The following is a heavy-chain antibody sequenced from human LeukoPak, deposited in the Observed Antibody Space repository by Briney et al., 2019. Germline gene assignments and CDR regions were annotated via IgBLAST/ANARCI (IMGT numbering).Heavy chain of an antibody. J-gene: IGHJ5*02. D-gene: IGHD6-13*01. CDR2: ISSSGSTI. CDR1: GFTFSSYE. CDR3: ARGRGSSSWYSKNWFDP. V-gene: IGHV3-48*03. Sequence: GGSLRLSCAASGFTFSSYEMNWVRQAPGKGLEWVSYISSSGSTIYYADSVKGRFTISRDNAKNSLYLQMNSLRAEDTAVYYCARGRGSSSWYSKNWFDPWGQGTLVTVSS.